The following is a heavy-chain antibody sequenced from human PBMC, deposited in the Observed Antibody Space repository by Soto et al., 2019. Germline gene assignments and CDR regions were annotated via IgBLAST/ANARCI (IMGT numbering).Heavy chain of an antibody. CDR3: ARSSHTYYYDSSGYDTPVWYFDL. CDR2: IIPIFGTA. Sequence: GASVKVSCKASGGTFSSYAISWVRQAPGQGLEWMGGIIPIFGTANYAQKFQGRVTITADESTSTAYMELSSLRSEDTAVYYCARSSHTYYYDSSGYDTPVWYFDLWGRGTLVTVSS. V-gene: IGHV1-69*13. D-gene: IGHD3-22*01. CDR1: GGTFSSYA. J-gene: IGHJ2*01.